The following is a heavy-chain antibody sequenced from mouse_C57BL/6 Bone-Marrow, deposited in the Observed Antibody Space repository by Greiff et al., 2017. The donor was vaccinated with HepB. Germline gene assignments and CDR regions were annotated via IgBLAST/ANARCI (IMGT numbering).Heavy chain of an antibody. V-gene: IGHV1-81*01. Sequence: VKLVESGAELARPGASVKLSCKASGYTFTSYGISWVKQRTGQGLEWIGEIYPRSGNTYYNEKFKGKATLTADKSSSTAYMQLSSLTSEDSAVYFCALYGNHWYFDVWGTGTTVTVSS. D-gene: IGHD2-1*01. J-gene: IGHJ1*03. CDR1: GYTFTSYG. CDR2: IYPRSGNT. CDR3: ALYGNHWYFDV.